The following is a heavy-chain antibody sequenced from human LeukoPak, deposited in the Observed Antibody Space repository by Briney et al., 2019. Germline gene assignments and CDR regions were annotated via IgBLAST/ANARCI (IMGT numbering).Heavy chain of an antibody. J-gene: IGHJ3*02. D-gene: IGHD6-19*01. CDR3: ARTHPRWLVRRNRLDDAFDI. Sequence: PSETLSLTCAVYGGSFSGYYWSWIRQPPGKGLEWIGEINHSGSTNYNPSLKSRVTISVDTSKNQFSLKLSSVTAADTAVYYCARTHPRWLVRRNRLDDAFDIWGQGTMVTVSS. CDR2: INHSGST. CDR1: GGSFSGYY. V-gene: IGHV4-34*01.